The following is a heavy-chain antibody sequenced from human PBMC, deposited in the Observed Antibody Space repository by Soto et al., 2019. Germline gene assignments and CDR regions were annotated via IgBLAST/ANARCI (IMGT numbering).Heavy chain of an antibody. CDR2: IIPFFGTA. CDR1: GGTFSTFG. V-gene: IGHV1-69*13. Sequence: GASVNVSCKASGGTFSTFGISWVRQAPGQGLEWMGGIIPFFGTARYSQKFEDRITITADESTNTVYMDLRSLTSEDTAIYYCAKSAPMDAGDKYYYDFWGQGALVTVSS. J-gene: IGHJ4*02. CDR3: AKSAPMDAGDKYYYDF. D-gene: IGHD4-17*01.